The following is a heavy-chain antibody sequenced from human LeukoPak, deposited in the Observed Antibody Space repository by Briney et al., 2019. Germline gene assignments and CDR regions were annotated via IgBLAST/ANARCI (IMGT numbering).Heavy chain of an antibody. J-gene: IGHJ6*03. CDR2: INHSGST. CDR3: ARQGGSSSPYYYYYMDV. V-gene: IGHV4-34*01. CDR1: GGSFSGHY. Sequence: SETLSLTCAVYGGSFSGHYWSWIRQPPGKGLEWIGEINHSGSTHHNPSLKSRVTISVDTSKNQFSLKLTSVTAADTAVYYCARQGGSSSPYYYYYMDVWGEGTTVTVSS. D-gene: IGHD6-13*01.